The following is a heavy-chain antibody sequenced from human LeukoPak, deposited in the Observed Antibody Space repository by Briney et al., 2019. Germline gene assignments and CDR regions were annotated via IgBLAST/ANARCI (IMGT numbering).Heavy chain of an antibody. CDR3: AREYMVRGVIHAFDI. V-gene: IGHV1-46*01. CDR2: INPSGGST. D-gene: IGHD3-10*01. J-gene: IGHJ3*02. CDR1: GYTFTSYY. Sequence: ASVKVSCKASGYTFTSYYMHWVRQAPGQGLEWTGIINPSGGSTSYAQKFQGRVTMTRDMSTSTVYMELSSLRSEDTAVYYCAREYMVRGVIHAFDIWGQGTMVTVSS.